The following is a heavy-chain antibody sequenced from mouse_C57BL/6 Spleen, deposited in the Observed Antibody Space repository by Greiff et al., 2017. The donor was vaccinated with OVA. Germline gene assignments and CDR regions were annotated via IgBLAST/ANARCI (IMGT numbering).Heavy chain of an antibody. Sequence: QVQLKESGPELVKPGASVKISCKASGYAFSSSWMNWVKQRPGKGLEWIGRIYPGDGDTNYNGKFKGKATLTADKSSSTAYMQLSSLTSEDSAVYFCAREGELGPYYFDYWGQGTTLTVSS. CDR3: AREGELGPYYFDY. V-gene: IGHV1-82*01. CDR2: IYPGDGDT. D-gene: IGHD4-1*01. CDR1: GYAFSSSW. J-gene: IGHJ2*01.